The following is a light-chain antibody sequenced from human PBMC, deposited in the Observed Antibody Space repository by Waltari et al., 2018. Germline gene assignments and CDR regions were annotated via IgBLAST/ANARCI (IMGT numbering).Light chain of an antibody. Sequence: QSALTQPRSVSGSPGQSVTISCTGTSSDVGGYNFVSWYQQHPDKAPKFMIYDVSKRPSGVPDRFSGSKSGNTASLTISGHQAEDEADYYCCSYAAGSLYVFGTGTKVTVL. CDR1: SSDVGGYNF. V-gene: IGLV2-11*01. CDR3: CSYAAGSLYV. CDR2: DVS. J-gene: IGLJ1*01.